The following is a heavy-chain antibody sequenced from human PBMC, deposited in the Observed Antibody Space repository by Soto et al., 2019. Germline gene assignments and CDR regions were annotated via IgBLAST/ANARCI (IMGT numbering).Heavy chain of an antibody. V-gene: IGHV4-59*08. CDR1: GGSISSYY. D-gene: IGHD1-7*01. CDR3: ARHPNMALELEDDAFDI. Sequence: SETLSLTCTVSGGSISSYYWSWIRQPPGKGLEWIGYIYYSGSTNYNPSLKSRVTISVDTSKNQFSLKLRSVTAADTAVYYCARHPNMALELEDDAFDIWGQGTMVTVSS. CDR2: IYYSGST. J-gene: IGHJ3*02.